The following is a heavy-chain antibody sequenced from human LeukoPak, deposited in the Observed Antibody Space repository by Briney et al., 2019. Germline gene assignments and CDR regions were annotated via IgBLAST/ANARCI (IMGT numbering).Heavy chain of an antibody. J-gene: IGHJ4*02. CDR2: ISGSGGST. CDR3: ARGPRYSYGYGYYFDY. V-gene: IGHV3-23*01. D-gene: IGHD5-18*01. CDR1: GFTFSSYA. Sequence: GGSLRLSCAASGFTFSSYAMSWVRQAPGKGLEWVSAISGSGGSTYYADSVKGRFTISRDNSKNTLYLQMNSLRAEDTAVYYCARGPRYSYGYGYYFDYWGQGTLVTVSS.